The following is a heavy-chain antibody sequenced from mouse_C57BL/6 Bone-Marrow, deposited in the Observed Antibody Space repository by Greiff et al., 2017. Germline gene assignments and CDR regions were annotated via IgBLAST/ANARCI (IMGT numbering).Heavy chain of an antibody. V-gene: IGHV1-4*01. CDR1: GYTFTSYT. CDR3: ARYYGSPFDY. J-gene: IGHJ2*01. CDR2: INPSSGYT. Sequence: VQLQESGAELARPGASVKMFCKASGYTFTSYTMHWVKQRPGQGLEWIGYINPSSGYTKYNQKFKDKATLTADKSSSTAYMQLSSLTSEDSAVYYCARYYGSPFDYWGQGTTLTVSS. D-gene: IGHD1-1*01.